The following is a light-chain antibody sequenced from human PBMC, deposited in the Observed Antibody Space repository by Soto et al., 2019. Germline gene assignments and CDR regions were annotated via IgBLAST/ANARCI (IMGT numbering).Light chain of an antibody. V-gene: IGLV2-23*01. CDR1: SSDVGSYNL. Sequence: QSVLTQPASVSGSPGQSITISCTGTSSDVGSYNLVSWYQQHPGKAPKLMIYEDSKRSSGVSNRFSGSKSGNTASLTISGLQAEDEADYYCCSYAGSSTLGVFGTGTKVTVL. J-gene: IGLJ1*01. CDR2: EDS. CDR3: CSYAGSSTLGV.